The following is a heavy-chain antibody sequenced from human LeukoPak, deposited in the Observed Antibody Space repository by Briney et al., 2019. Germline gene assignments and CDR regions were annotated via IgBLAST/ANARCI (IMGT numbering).Heavy chain of an antibody. Sequence: SETLSLTCTVSGGSISSYYWSWIRQPPGKGLDWIGYIYYSGSTNYNPSLKSRVTISVDTSKNQFSLKLSSVTAADTAVYYCARLIWFGEPTYGMDVWGQGTTVTVSS. CDR1: GGSISSYY. V-gene: IGHV4-59*08. D-gene: IGHD3-10*01. CDR2: IYYSGST. J-gene: IGHJ6*02. CDR3: ARLIWFGEPTYGMDV.